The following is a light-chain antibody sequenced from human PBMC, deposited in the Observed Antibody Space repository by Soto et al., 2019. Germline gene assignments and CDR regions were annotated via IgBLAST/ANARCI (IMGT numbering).Light chain of an antibody. CDR3: TSYGGANTLG. Sequence: QSALTQPPSASGSPGQSVTISCTGTSRDVGGYNYVSWYQQHPGKAPKLMIFEVSARPSGVPERFSGSKSGNTASLIVCGLQAEDEAEYYCTSYGGANTLGFGGGTKVTVL. CDR2: EVS. CDR1: SRDVGGYNY. J-gene: IGLJ2*01. V-gene: IGLV2-8*01.